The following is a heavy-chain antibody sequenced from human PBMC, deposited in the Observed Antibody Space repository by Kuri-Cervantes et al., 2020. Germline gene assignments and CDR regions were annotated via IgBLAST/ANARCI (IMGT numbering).Heavy chain of an antibody. CDR1: CGSISSSSYY. Sequence: ESLKISCTVSCGSISSSSYYWDWIRQPPGKGMEWIRSIYYSGSTYDNPSLKSRVTISDDTSKNQSSLKLSSVTAAYTAVYYCARAPFMTNWFDPWGQGTLVTVSS. CDR3: ARAPFMTNWFDP. D-gene: IGHD2-21*02. V-gene: IGHV4-39*07. J-gene: IGHJ5*02. CDR2: IYYSGST.